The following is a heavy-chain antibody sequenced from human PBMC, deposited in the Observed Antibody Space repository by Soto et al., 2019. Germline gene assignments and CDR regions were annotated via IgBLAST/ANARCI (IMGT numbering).Heavy chain of an antibody. CDR2: IYWDDDK. D-gene: IGHD3-9*01. J-gene: IGHJ5*02. CDR3: AHRRYDILTRYYGPSWFDP. CDR1: GFSLSTSGVG. Sequence: QITLKESGPPLLKPTQTLTLTCTFSGFSLSTSGVGVGWIRQPPGKALEWLALIYWDDDKRYSQSQKSRLTITKDTSKNHVVLTMTNIDPVDTATYYCAHRRYDILTRYYGPSWFDPSGQGTLVTVSS. V-gene: IGHV2-5*02.